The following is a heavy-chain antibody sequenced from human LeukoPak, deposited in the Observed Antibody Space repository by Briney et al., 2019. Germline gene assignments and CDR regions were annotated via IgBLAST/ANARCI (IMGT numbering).Heavy chain of an antibody. V-gene: IGHV4-59*01. J-gene: IGHJ4*02. CDR3: ARENHDYGDFSFFDY. CDR1: GGSISSYY. Sequence: SETLSLTCTASGGSISSYYWSWIRQPPGKGLEWIGYIYYSGSTNYNPSLKSRVTISVDTSKNQFSLKLSSVTAADTAVCYCARENHDYGDFSFFDYWGQGTLVTVSS. D-gene: IGHD4-17*01. CDR2: IYYSGST.